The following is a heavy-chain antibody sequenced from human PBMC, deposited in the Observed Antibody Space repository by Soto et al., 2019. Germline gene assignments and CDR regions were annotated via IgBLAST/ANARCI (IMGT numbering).Heavy chain of an antibody. CDR3: ATMGTPATGLYYFDY. V-gene: IGHV4-31*03. Sequence: SETLSLTCTVSGGSISSGGYYWNWIRQHPGKGLEWIGYIYYSGSTYYNPSLKSRVTISVDTSKNQFSLKLSSVTAADTAVYYCATMGTPATGLYYFDYWGQGTLVTVSS. CDR2: IYYSGST. D-gene: IGHD5-18*01. J-gene: IGHJ4*02. CDR1: GGSISSGGYY.